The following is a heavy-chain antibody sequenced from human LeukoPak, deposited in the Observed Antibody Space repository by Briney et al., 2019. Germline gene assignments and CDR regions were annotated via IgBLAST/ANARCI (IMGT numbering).Heavy chain of an antibody. CDR3: AASRTNYYYYMDV. V-gene: IGHV3-9*01. D-gene: IGHD2-2*01. CDR1: GTTFSSYG. J-gene: IGHJ6*03. CDR2: ISWNSGSI. Sequence: GGSLRLSCAASGTTFSSYGMSWVRQAPGKGLEWVSGISWNSGSIGYADSVKGRFTISRDNAKNSLYLQMNSLRAEDTALYYCAASRTNYYYYMDVWGKGTTVTISS.